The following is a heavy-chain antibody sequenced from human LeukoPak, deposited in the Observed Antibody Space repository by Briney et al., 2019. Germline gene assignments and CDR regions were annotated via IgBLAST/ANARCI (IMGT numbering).Heavy chain of an antibody. CDR2: IWYDGTNK. V-gene: IGHV3-33*08. Sequence: GGSLRLSCSASGFTFSSYGMHWVRQAPGKGLEWVAVIWYDGTNKYYADSVKGRFTISRDSPKNTLYLQMNSLRAEDTAVYYCARAAYDNSGYLTLWGQGTLVTVSS. CDR3: ARAAYDNSGYLTL. CDR1: GFTFSSYG. J-gene: IGHJ4*02. D-gene: IGHD3-22*01.